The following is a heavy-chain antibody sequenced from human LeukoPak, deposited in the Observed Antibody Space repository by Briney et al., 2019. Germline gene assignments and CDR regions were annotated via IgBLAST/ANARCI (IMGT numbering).Heavy chain of an antibody. CDR2: IYPGDSDT. D-gene: IGHD5-24*01. CDR3: ARHHTISYYYYYYMDV. CDR1: GYSFTSYW. Sequence: GESLKISCKGSGYSFTSYWIGWVRQMPGKGLEWMGIIYPGDSDTRYSPSFQGQVTISADKSISTAYLQWSSLKASDTAMYYCARHHTISYYYYYYMDVWGKGTTVTVSS. J-gene: IGHJ6*03. V-gene: IGHV5-51*01.